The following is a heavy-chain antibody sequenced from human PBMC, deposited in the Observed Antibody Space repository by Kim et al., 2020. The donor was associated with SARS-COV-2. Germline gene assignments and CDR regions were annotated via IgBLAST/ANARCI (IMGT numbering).Heavy chain of an antibody. Sequence: GGSLRLSCAASGFTFSTYGMHWVRQAPGKGLKWVAGIWDDGSTEYYADSVKGRFTISRDNSKNIVYLQMNSLRAADTAVYYCAKDWQPGDITLIRGVSYGMDAWGQGNTVSASS. CDR2: IWDDGSTE. V-gene: IGHV3-33*06. CDR1: GFTFSTYG. CDR3: AKDWQPGDITLIRGVSYGMDA. D-gene: IGHD3-10*01. J-gene: IGHJ6*02.